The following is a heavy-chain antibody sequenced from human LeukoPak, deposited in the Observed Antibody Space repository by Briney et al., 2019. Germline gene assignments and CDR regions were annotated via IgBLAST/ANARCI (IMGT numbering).Heavy chain of an antibody. CDR3: ARSRAYGSGSYAY. V-gene: IGHV1-8*03. Sequence: ASVKVSCKASGYTFTGYYMHWVRQATGQGLEWMGWMNPNSGNTGYAQKFQGRVTITRNTSISTAYMELSSLRSEDTAVYYCARSRAYGSGSYAYWGQGTLVTVSA. CDR2: MNPNSGNT. J-gene: IGHJ4*02. CDR1: GYTFTGYY. D-gene: IGHD3-10*01.